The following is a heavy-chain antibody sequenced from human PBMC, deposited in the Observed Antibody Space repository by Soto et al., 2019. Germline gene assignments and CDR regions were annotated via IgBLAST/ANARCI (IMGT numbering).Heavy chain of an antibody. J-gene: IGHJ6*02. D-gene: IGHD3-3*01. CDR3: TRHDSNYDFWSGSPPRYGMDV. V-gene: IGHV6-1*01. Sequence: SQSLSLTCAISGDSVSSNSAAWNWIRQSPSRSLKWLGRTYYRSKWYNDYAVSVKSRITINPDTSKNQFSLQLNSVTPEDTAVYYCTRHDSNYDFWSGSPPRYGMDVWGQGTTVTVSS. CDR2: TYYRSKWYN. CDR1: GDSVSSNSAA.